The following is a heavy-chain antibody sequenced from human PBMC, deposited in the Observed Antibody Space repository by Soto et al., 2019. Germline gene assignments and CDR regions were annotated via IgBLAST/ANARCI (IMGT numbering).Heavy chain of an antibody. J-gene: IGHJ6*02. Sequence: PVGSLRLSCAASGFTFSSYAMHWVRQAPGKGLEWVAVISYDGSNKYYADSVKGRFTISRDNSKNTLYLQMNSLRAEDTAVYYCARDSCSSTSCYYYYYYYGMDVWGQGTTVTVSS. D-gene: IGHD2-2*01. CDR2: ISYDGSNK. CDR3: ARDSCSSTSCYYYYYYYGMDV. CDR1: GFTFSSYA. V-gene: IGHV3-30-3*01.